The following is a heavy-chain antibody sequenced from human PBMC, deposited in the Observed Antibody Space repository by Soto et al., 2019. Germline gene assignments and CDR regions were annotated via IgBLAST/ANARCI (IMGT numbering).Heavy chain of an antibody. V-gene: IGHV3-33*01. CDR3: AGDVGRGWYAAPDY. CDR2: IWYDGSNK. D-gene: IGHD6-13*01. Sequence: VGSLRLSCAASGFTFSSYGMHWVRQAPGKGLEWVAVIWYDGSNKYYADSVKGRFTISRDNSKNTLYLQMNSLRAEDTAVYYWAGDVGRGWYAAPDYWGKGTLVPAS. J-gene: IGHJ4*02. CDR1: GFTFSSYG.